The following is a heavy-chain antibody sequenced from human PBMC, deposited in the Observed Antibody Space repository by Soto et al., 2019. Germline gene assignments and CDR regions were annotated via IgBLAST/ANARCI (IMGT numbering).Heavy chain of an antibody. CDR2: ISSSSSTI. V-gene: IGHV3-48*01. CDR3: ATKDIVVVVAAPGDWYADDY. D-gene: IGHD2-15*01. J-gene: IGHJ4*02. CDR1: GFTFSSYS. Sequence: EVQLVESGGGLVQPGGSPRLSCAASGFTFSSYSMNWVRQAPGKGLEWVSYISSSSSTIYYADSVQGRFTISSDDAKNSLYRKMNSLRAEDTGVYYCATKDIVVVVAAPGDWYADDYWGQGTLVTVSS.